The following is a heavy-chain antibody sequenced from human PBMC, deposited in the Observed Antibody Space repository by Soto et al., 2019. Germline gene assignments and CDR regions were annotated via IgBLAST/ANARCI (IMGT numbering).Heavy chain of an antibody. J-gene: IGHJ6*03. CDR3: ARRSSTSYYYYMDV. V-gene: IGHV4-34*01. CDR1: GGSFSGYY. Sequence: ASETLSLTCAVYGGSFSGYYWSWIRQPPGKGLEWIGEINHSGSTNYNPSLKSRVTISVDTSKNQFSLKLSSVTAADTAVYYCARRSSTSYYYYMDVWGKGTTVTVSS. CDR2: INHSGST. D-gene: IGHD2-2*01.